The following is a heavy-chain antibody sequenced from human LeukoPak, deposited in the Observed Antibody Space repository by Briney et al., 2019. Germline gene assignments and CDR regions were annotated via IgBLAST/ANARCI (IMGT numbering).Heavy chain of an antibody. J-gene: IGHJ4*02. V-gene: IGHV1-24*01. D-gene: IGHD3-10*01. Sequence: ASVKVSCKVSGYTLTELSMHWVRQAPGKGLEWMGGFDPEDGETIYAQKFQGRVTMTEDTSTDTAYMELSSLTSEDTAVYYCARGFYEDGSGNLDYWGQGTLVTVSS. CDR3: ARGFYEDGSGNLDY. CDR1: GYTLTELS. CDR2: FDPEDGET.